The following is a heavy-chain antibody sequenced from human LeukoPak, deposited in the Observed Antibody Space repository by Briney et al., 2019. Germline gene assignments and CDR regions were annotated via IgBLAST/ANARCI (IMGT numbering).Heavy chain of an antibody. D-gene: IGHD3-22*01. CDR2: ITSSSSYI. J-gene: IGHJ4*02. Sequence: GGSLRLSCAASGFTFSSYSMNWVRQAPGKGLELVSAITSSSSYIYYADSVKGRVTISRDNAKNSLDLQMNSLRVEDTAVYYCARHVVAVGFDYWGQGTLVTVYS. CDR3: ARHVVAVGFDY. CDR1: GFTFSSYS. V-gene: IGHV3-21*01.